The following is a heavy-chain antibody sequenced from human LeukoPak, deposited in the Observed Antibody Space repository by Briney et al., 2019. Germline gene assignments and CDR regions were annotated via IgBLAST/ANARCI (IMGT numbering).Heavy chain of an antibody. V-gene: IGHV3-7*01. Sequence: GGSLRLSCAASGFTFSSYWMSWVRQAPGKGLEWVANIKQDGSEKYYVDSVKGRFTISRDNAKNSLYLQMNSLRAEDTAVYYCAREGGYAFSGYFDYWGQGTPVTVSS. CDR2: IKQDGSEK. J-gene: IGHJ4*02. CDR3: AREGGYAFSGYFDY. D-gene: IGHD5-12*01. CDR1: GFTFSSYW.